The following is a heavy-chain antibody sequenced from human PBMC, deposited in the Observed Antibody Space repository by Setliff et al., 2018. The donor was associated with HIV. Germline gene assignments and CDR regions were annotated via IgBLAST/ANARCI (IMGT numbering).Heavy chain of an antibody. V-gene: IGHV4-38-2*02. CDR1: GYSISSGYY. J-gene: IGHJ4*02. CDR3: ARDLRGTQSSDY. Sequence: SETLSLTCAVSGYSISSGYYWGWIRQPPGKGLEWIGSIYHSGSTYGSPSLKSRVTISVDTSKNQFSLKLRSVTAADTAVYYCARDLRGTQSSDYWGQGTLVTVSS. CDR2: IYHSGST. D-gene: IGHD1-1*01.